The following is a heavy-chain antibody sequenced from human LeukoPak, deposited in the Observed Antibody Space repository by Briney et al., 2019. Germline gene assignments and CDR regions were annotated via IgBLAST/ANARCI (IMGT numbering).Heavy chain of an antibody. D-gene: IGHD5-24*01. V-gene: IGHV3-21*01. CDR1: GFTFSSYS. J-gene: IGHJ4*02. CDR2: ISSSSSYI. CDR3: ARTGWLQHYFDY. Sequence: PGGSLRLSCAASGFTFSSYSMNWVRQAPGKGLEWVSSISSSSSYIYYADSVKGRFTISRDNAKNSLYLQMNSLRAEDTAVYYCARTGWLQHYFDYWGQGTLVTVSS.